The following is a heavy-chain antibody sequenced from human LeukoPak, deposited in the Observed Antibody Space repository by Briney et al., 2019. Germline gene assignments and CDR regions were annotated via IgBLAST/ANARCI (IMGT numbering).Heavy chain of an antibody. D-gene: IGHD2-2*01. CDR3: ARVRGYCSSTICYRYYFDY. CDR2: SYRSGSR. J-gene: IGHJ4*02. V-gene: IGHV4-38-2*01. Sequence: AETLSLTCAVSGYSLSRGYYWGWIRPPPGKGLEWIGTSYRSGSRYYNPSLKRRVTISVATSKNQFSLKLTSVTAADTAVYYCARVRGYCSSTICYRYYFDYWGQGTLVTVAS. CDR1: GYSLSRGYY.